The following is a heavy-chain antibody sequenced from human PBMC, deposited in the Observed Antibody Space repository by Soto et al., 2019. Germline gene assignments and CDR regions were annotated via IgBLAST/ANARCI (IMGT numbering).Heavy chain of an antibody. CDR1: GFTLSSHG. CDR2: IWYDGSKK. J-gene: IGHJ4*02. V-gene: IGHV3-33*01. Sequence: QVQLVESGGGMVQPGRSLRLSCVASGFTLSSHGMHWVRQAPGKGLEWVAVIWYDGSKKYYADSVKGRFTISRDNSNNTLYLQMNSLRAEDTAVFYCARERSGSYDSWGQGTLVTVSS. D-gene: IGHD3-3*01. CDR3: ARERSGSYDS.